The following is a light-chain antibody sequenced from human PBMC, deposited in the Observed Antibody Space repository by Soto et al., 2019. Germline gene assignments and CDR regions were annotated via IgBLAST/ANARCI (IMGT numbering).Light chain of an antibody. Sequence: EIVMTQSPATLSVSPGERATLSCRASQSVSNNVAWYQQKPGQAPRLLIYHAATRATGIPARFSGSGSGTEVTLNINSLQSEDFAVYYCQQYNEWPLTFGGGTKVEIK. CDR1: QSVSNN. CDR3: QQYNEWPLT. J-gene: IGKJ4*01. V-gene: IGKV3-15*01. CDR2: HAA.